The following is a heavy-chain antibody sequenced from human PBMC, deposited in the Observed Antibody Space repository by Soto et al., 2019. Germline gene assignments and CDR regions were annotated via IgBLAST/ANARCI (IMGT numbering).Heavy chain of an antibody. V-gene: IGHV1-46*01. CDR3: ARGGHVVVETVAMDS. J-gene: IGHJ4*02. CDR2: VNPSGGHT. Sequence: QVQLMQSGAEVKKPGASVKVSCKASGDTFTDYYIHWVRQAPGQGLEWMGTVNPSGGHTTYAQHFLGRVTMTRDTSTSTPYMELTSLTSDDTAIYYCARGGHVVVETVAMDSWGQGTLVTVSS. D-gene: IGHD2-21*02. CDR1: GDTFTDYY.